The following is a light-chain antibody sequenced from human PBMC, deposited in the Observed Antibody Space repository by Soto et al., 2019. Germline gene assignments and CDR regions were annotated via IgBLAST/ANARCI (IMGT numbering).Light chain of an antibody. Sequence: QSALTRPASVSGSPGQSITISCTGTSSDVGSYNLVSWYQQHPGKAPKFMIYEDNKRPSGVSNRFSGSKSGNTASLTISGLQAEDEADYYCCSYVGSNTLVFGGGTKLTVL. CDR3: CSYVGSNTLV. J-gene: IGLJ2*01. CDR1: SSDVGSYNL. CDR2: EDN. V-gene: IGLV2-23*01.